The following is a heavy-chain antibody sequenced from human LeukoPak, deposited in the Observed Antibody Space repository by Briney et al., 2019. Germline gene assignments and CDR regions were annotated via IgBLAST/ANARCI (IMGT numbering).Heavy chain of an antibody. CDR2: ISSSSSYI. J-gene: IGHJ4*02. CDR1: GFTFSSYS. V-gene: IGHV3-21*01. CDR3: AKVGMTTVVRGYFDY. D-gene: IGHD4-23*01. Sequence: GGSLRLSCAASGFTFSSYSMNWVRQAPGKGLEWVSSISSSSSYIYYADSVKGRFTISRDNAKNSLYLQMNSLRAEDTAVYYCAKVGMTTVVRGYFDYWGQGTLVTVSS.